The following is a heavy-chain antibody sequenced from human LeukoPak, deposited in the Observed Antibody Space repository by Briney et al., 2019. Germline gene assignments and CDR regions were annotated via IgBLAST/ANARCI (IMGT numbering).Heavy chain of an antibody. Sequence: ASVKVSCTASGYTFTSYGISWVRQAPGQGLEWMGWISAYNGNTNYAQKLQGRVTMTTDTSTSTAYMELRSLRSDDTAVYYCARDSSGWYSKVSDYWGQGTLVTVSS. J-gene: IGHJ4*02. CDR3: ARDSSGWYSKVSDY. CDR1: GYTFTSYG. V-gene: IGHV1-18*01. CDR2: ISAYNGNT. D-gene: IGHD6-19*01.